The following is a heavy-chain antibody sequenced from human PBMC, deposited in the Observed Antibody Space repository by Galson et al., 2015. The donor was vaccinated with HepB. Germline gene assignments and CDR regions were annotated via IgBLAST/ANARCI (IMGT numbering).Heavy chain of an antibody. CDR2: ISYDGSNK. V-gene: IGHV3-30*04. J-gene: IGHJ4*02. Sequence: SLRLSCAASGFTFSSYAMHWVRQAPGKGLEWVAVISYDGSNKYYADSVKGRFTISRDNSKNTLYLQMNSLRAEDTAVYYCARDRGEVRYFDWLFPYYFDYWGQGTLVTVSS. D-gene: IGHD3-9*01. CDR3: ARDRGEVRYFDWLFPYYFDY. CDR1: GFTFSSYA.